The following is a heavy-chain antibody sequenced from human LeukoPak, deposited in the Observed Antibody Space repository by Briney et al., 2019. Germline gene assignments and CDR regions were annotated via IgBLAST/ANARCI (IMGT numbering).Heavy chain of an antibody. V-gene: IGHV3-9*01. J-gene: IGHJ4*02. CDR2: ISWNSGSI. CDR3: AKGYYYDSSGYYYFDY. CDR1: GFTFDDYA. Sequence: GRSLRLSCAASGFTFDDYAMHWVRHAPGKGLEWVSGISWNSGSIGYADSVKGRFTISRDNAKNSLHLQMNSLRAEDTALYYCAKGYYYDSSGYYYFDYWGQGTLVTVSS. D-gene: IGHD3-22*01.